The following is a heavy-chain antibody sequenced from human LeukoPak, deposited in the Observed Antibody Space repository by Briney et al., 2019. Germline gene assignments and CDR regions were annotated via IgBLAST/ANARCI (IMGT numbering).Heavy chain of an antibody. CDR2: ISSSGSTI. V-gene: IGHV3-11*01. D-gene: IGHD1-26*01. CDR3: AKDLLKGSSGSYFDY. Sequence: GRSLRLSCAASGFTFGDYYMSWIRQAPGKGLEWVSYISSSGSTIYYADSVKGRFTISRDNAKNSLYLQMNSLRAEDTAVYYCAKDLLKGSSGSYFDYWGQGTLVTVSS. CDR1: GFTFGDYY. J-gene: IGHJ4*02.